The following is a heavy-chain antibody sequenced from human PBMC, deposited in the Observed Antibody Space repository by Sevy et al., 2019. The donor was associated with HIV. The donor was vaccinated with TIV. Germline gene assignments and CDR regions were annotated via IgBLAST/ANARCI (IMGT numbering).Heavy chain of an antibody. Sequence: GGSLRLSCIASGFTFRNYGIHGVRQAPGKGLDWVAVIGYDGSDKYYADSVKGRFTISRDNSKNTLFLQMNSLRVEDTAVYYCAKERGGSYIPYFYGMDVWGQGTAVTVSS. J-gene: IGHJ6*02. CDR1: GFTFRNYG. V-gene: IGHV3-30*18. D-gene: IGHD1-26*01. CDR3: AKERGGSYIPYFYGMDV. CDR2: IGYDGSDK.